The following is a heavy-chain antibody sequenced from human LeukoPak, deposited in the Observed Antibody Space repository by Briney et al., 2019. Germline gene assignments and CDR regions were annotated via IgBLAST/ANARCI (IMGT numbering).Heavy chain of an antibody. Sequence: SETLSLTCTVSGGSISSYYWSWIRQPPGKGLEWIGYIYYSGSTNYKPSLKSRVTISVDTSKNQFSLMLTSVTAADTAVYYCARGVVITGLDYWGQGTLVTVSS. CDR1: GGSISSYY. CDR3: ARGVVITGLDY. V-gene: IGHV4-59*01. CDR2: IYYSGST. J-gene: IGHJ4*02. D-gene: IGHD3-3*01.